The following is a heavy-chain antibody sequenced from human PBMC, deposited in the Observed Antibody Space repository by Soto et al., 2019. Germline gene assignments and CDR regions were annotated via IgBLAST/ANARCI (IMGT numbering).Heavy chain of an antibody. CDR2: ISYSGST. J-gene: IGHJ6*02. CDR1: GGSISSSSYY. CDR3: ARGSDERYSYYYYGTVA. Sequence: PSETLSLTCTVSGGSISSSSYYWGWIRQPPGKGLEWIGSISYSGSTSYNPSLKSRVTISVDTSKNQFSLKLTSVTAADTAVYYCARGSDERYSYYYYGTVAWRQGPTVTGSS. V-gene: IGHV4-39*01. D-gene: IGHD1-1*01.